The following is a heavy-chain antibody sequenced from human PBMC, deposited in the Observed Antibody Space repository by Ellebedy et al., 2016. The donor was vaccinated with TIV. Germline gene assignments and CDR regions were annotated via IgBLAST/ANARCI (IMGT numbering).Heavy chain of an antibody. D-gene: IGHD1-14*01. V-gene: IGHV1-69*06. CDR3: AREPTGGGMDV. Sequence: SVKVSXXASGGTFSSYAISWVRQAPGQGLEWMGGIIPIFGTANYAQKFQGRVTITADKSTSTVYMELSSLRSEDTAVYYCAREPTGGGMDVWGQGTTVTVSS. CDR1: GGTFSSYA. J-gene: IGHJ6*02. CDR2: IIPIFGTA.